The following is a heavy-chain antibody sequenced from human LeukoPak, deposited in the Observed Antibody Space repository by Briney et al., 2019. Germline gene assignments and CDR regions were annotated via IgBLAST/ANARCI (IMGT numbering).Heavy chain of an antibody. J-gene: IGHJ3*02. CDR3: ARDSPQALAILHAFDI. CDR1: VFILYRQA. D-gene: IGHD5-12*01. CDR2: ISSSSSTV. Sequence: PGGSLRLSCAPSVFILYRQAVHWVRQARGKGLEGVSKISSSSSTVYYAGCVKDRFTSSRDNAKNSLYLQMNSLRAEDTAEYYSARDSPQALAILHAFDIWGHGTMVTVSS. V-gene: IGHV3-48*01.